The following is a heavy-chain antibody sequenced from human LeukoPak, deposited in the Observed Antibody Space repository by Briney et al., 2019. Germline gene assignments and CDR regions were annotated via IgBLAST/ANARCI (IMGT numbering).Heavy chain of an antibody. V-gene: IGHV3-53*01. Sequence: GGSLRLSCAASGFTVSSNYMGWVRQAPGKGLEWVSVIYSGGSTYYADSVKGRFIISRDNSKNMVYLQMNSLRVEDTAVYYCARSIAVAGRFDPWGQGTLVTVSS. D-gene: IGHD6-13*01. J-gene: IGHJ5*02. CDR1: GFTVSSNY. CDR2: IYSGGST. CDR3: ARSIAVAGRFDP.